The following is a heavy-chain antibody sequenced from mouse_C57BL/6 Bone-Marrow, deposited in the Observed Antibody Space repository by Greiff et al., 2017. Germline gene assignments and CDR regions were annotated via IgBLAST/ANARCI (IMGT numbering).Heavy chain of an antibody. Sequence: VKLMESGPGLVQPSQSLSITCTVSGFSLTSYGVHWVRQSPGKGLEWLGVIWRGGSTDYNAAFMSRLSITKDNSTSQVFFKMNSLQADDTAIYYCAVTGRYFDVWGTGTTVTVSS. V-gene: IGHV2-5*01. D-gene: IGHD4-1*01. CDR2: IWRGGST. CDR1: GFSLTSYG. CDR3: AVTGRYFDV. J-gene: IGHJ1*03.